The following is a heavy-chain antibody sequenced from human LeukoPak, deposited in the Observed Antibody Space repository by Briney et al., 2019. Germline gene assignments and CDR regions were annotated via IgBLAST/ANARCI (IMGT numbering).Heavy chain of an antibody. Sequence: GGSLRLSCAASGFTFSKYWMSWVRQAPGKGLEWVANMRQDGGEKYYVDSVKGRFTISRDNAKNSLYLQMSSLRGEDTAVYYCARDQLGHFDYWGQGTLVTVSS. CDR2: MRQDGGEK. D-gene: IGHD1-1*01. J-gene: IGHJ4*02. CDR3: ARDQLGHFDY. V-gene: IGHV3-7*01. CDR1: GFTFSKYW.